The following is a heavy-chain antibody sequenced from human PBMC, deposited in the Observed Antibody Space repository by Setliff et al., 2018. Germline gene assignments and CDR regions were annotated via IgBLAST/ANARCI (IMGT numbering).Heavy chain of an antibody. Sequence: SETLSLTCTVSGGSISPYFWSWIRQPPGKGLEWIGYTYHNGNTNFNPSLKSRVNMSIDTSKNQFALNLKSVTAADTAVYYCARDRTAYSYGLDVWGQGTTVTVSS. CDR2: TYHNGNT. CDR3: ARDRTAYSYGLDV. D-gene: IGHD5-18*01. CDR1: GGSISPYF. J-gene: IGHJ6*02. V-gene: IGHV4-59*01.